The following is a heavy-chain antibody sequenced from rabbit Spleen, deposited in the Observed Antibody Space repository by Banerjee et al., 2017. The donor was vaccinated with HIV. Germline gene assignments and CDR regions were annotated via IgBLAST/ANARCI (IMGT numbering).Heavy chain of an antibody. CDR1: GFSFSNKAV. J-gene: IGHJ4*01. D-gene: IGHD2-1*01. V-gene: IGHV1S45*01. CDR3: VRDQAGDGDYGPYYLNL. Sequence: QEQLVESGGGLVRPEGSLKLSCKASGFSFSNKAVMCWVRQAPGKGLEWITCIDSGFGGTTYYASWAKGRFTISKTSSTTVTLQMTSLTAADTATYFCVRDQAGDGDYGPYYLNLWGPGTLVTVS. CDR2: IDSGFGGTT.